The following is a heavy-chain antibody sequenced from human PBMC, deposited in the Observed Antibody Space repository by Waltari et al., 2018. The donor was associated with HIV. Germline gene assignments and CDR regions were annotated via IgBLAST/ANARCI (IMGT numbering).Heavy chain of an antibody. CDR3: ARGHSGSSDDAFDI. J-gene: IGHJ3*02. D-gene: IGHD1-26*01. V-gene: IGHV1-69*13. CDR1: GGTFSSYA. CDR2: INPIVGTA. Sequence: QVQLVQSGAEVKKPGSSVKVSCKASGGTFSSYAISWVRQAPGKGLEWLGGINPIVGTANYAQKCEGRVTRTADESTSTADMELSSLRSEDTAVYYCARGHSGSSDDAFDIWGQGTMVTVSS.